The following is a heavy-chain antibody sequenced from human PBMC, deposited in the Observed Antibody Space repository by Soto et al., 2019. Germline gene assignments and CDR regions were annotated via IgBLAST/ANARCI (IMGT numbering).Heavy chain of an antibody. CDR3: ARGSELWSLGD. Sequence: QVQLKQWGAGLLMPSETLSLTCAVYGGPFSGFYWSWIRQPPGKGLEWIGEINHSGITNYSPSLTGRLSMSVDSSKNQFSPRLTSVTAADTAVYYCARGSELWSLGDWGQGTLVTVSS. J-gene: IGHJ4*02. V-gene: IGHV4-34*02. CDR2: INHSGIT. D-gene: IGHD2-21*01. CDR1: GGPFSGFY.